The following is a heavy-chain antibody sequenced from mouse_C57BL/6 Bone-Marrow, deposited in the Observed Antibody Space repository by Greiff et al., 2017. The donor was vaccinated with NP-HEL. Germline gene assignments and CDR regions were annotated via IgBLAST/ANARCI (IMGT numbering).Heavy chain of an antibody. CDR1: GYTFTDYY. CDR2: IYPGSGNT. V-gene: IGHV1-76*01. CDR3: ARGVGTGAFAY. J-gene: IGHJ3*01. Sequence: VQLQQSGAELVRPGASVKLSCKASGYTFTDYYINWVKQRPGQGLEWIARIYPGSGNTYYNEKFKGKATLTAEKSSSTAYMQLSSLTSEDSAVYFCARGVGTGAFAYWGQGTLVTVSA. D-gene: IGHD4-1*01.